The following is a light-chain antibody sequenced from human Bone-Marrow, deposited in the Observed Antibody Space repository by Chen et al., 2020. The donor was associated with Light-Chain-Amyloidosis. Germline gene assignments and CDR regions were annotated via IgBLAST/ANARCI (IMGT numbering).Light chain of an antibody. CDR1: QTISSNY. V-gene: IGKV3-20*01. CDR3: QQYGTSPLT. J-gene: IGKJ4*01. CDR2: GSS. Sequence: EIVLTQSPGTLSLSPGEGANLSCRASQTISSNYLTWYPQKFGQAPRLLIYGSSSRATGIPDRFTGSGCGTDFTLTINRLEPEDFAMYYCQQYGTSPLTFGGGTKVEIK.